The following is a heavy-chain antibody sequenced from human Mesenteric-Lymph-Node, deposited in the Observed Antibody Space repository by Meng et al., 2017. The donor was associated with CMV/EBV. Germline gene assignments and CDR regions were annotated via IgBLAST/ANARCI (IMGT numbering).Heavy chain of an antibody. CDR2: INHSGST. CDR3: AKFPTPYSSGRNWFDP. D-gene: IGHD6-19*01. V-gene: IGHV4-34*01. Sequence: YGGSFRGYYWSWIRQPPGKGLEWIGEINHSGSTNYNPSLKSRVTISVDTSKNQFSLKLSSVTAADTAVYYCAKFPTPYSSGRNWFDPWGQGTLVTVSS. CDR1: GGSFRGYY. J-gene: IGHJ5*02.